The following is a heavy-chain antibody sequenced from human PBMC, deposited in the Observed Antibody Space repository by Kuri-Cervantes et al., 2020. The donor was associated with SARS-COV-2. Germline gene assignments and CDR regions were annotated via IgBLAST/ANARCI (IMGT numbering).Heavy chain of an antibody. CDR2: IIPIFGIA. CDR1: GGTFSSYA. V-gene: IGHV1-69*04. D-gene: IGHD3-22*01. J-gene: IGHJ6*02. CDR3: ARDGAYNYYDSNYYGMDV. Sequence: SVKVSCKASGGTFSSYAISWVRQAPGQGLEWMGRIIPIFGIANYAQKFQGRVTITADKSTSTAYMELSSLRSEDTAVYYCARDGAYNYYDSNYYGMDVWRQGTTVTVSS.